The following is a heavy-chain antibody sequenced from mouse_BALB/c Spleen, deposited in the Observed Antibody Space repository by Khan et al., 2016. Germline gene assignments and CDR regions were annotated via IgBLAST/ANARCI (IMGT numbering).Heavy chain of an antibody. CDR3: ARGAY. V-gene: IGHV1-9*01. Sequence: QVQLKQSGAELMKPGASVKISCKATGYTFSRYWIEWVKERPGHGLAWIGEILPGTGSTNYNEKLKGKATFTAEPSSNTAYIQLSSLTSEDSAVYYCARGAYWGRGTLVTVSA. J-gene: IGHJ3*01. CDR2: ILPGTGST. CDR1: GYTFSRYW.